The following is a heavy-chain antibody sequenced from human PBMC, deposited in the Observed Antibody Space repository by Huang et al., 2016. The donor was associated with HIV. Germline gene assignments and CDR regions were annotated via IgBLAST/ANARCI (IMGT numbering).Heavy chain of an antibody. D-gene: IGHD3-10*01. J-gene: IGHJ3*02. V-gene: IGHV4-39*01. CDR1: GGSISSSRYY. Sequence: QLQLQESGPGLVKPSETLSLTCAVSGGSISSSRYYWGWIRQPPGKGLEWIGSIYYSGSTYYNPSLKSRVTIAGDTSKNQFSLKLSSVTAADTAVYYCARLIHGSGSYYPPNDAFDIWGQGTMVTVSS. CDR2: IYYSGST. CDR3: ARLIHGSGSYYPPNDAFDI.